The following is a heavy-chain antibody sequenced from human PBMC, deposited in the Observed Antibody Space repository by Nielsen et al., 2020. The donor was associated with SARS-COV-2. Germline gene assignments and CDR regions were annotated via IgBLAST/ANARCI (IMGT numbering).Heavy chain of an antibody. Sequence: GGSLRLSCAASGFTFSSYGMHWVRQAPGKGLEWVAVISYDGSNKYYADSVKGRFTISRDNAKNSLYLQMSSLRAEDTALYYCARMSGPSYHYDGMDVWGQGTTVTVSS. CDR3: ARMSGPSYHYDGMDV. CDR1: GFTFSSYG. D-gene: IGHD3-10*01. J-gene: IGHJ6*02. CDR2: ISYDGSNK. V-gene: IGHV3-30*03.